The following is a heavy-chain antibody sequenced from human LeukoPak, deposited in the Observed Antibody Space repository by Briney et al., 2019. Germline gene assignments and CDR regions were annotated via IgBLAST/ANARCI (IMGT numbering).Heavy chain of an antibody. CDR3: AKGGYSSSWYVNWFDP. Sequence: GGSLRLSCAASGFTFDDYAMHWVRQAPGKGLEWVSLISWDGGSTYYADSVKGRFTISRDNSKNSLYLQMNSLRAEDTALYYCAKGGYSSSWYVNWFDPWGQGTLVTVSS. D-gene: IGHD6-13*01. J-gene: IGHJ5*02. CDR2: ISWDGGST. CDR1: GFTFDDYA. V-gene: IGHV3-43D*03.